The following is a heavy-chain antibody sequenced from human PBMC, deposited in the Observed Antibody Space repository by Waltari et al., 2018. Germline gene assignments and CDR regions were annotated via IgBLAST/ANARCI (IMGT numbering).Heavy chain of an antibody. D-gene: IGHD3-22*01. CDR3: ARLRVSSGSFFPDY. Sequence: WIRQPPGKDLGGMGNIYPRGTTYFNPCLKGRVGMSVDASPNQFSLKLTSVTAADTAVYYCARLRVSSGSFFPDYWGQGTVVTVSS. CDR2: IYPRGTT. V-gene: IGHV4-30-4*01. J-gene: IGHJ4*02.